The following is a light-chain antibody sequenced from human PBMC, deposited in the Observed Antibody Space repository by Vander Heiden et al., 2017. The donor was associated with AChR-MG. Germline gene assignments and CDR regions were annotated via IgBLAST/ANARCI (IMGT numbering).Light chain of an antibody. V-gene: IGLV3-1*01. CDR1: KLGDKY. J-gene: IGLJ2*01. Sequence: SYELTQPPSVSVSPGQTASITCSGDKLGDKYACWYQQKPGQSPVLVIYQDSKRPSGIPERFSGSNSGNTATLTISGTQAMDEADYYCQAWDSSTWVLGGGTKLT. CDR2: QDS. CDR3: QAWDSSTWV.